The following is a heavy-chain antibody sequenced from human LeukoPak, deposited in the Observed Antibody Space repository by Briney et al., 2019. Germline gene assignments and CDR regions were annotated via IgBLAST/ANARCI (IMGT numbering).Heavy chain of an antibody. V-gene: IGHV1-2*02. D-gene: IGHD2/OR15-2a*01. CDR2: INPDTGDA. CDR3: ARGENLWFDY. CDR1: GYTFTSYY. J-gene: IGHJ4*02. Sequence: GSVKVSCKASGYTFTSYYIHWVRQAPGQGLEWVGLINPDTGDAKYAQKFQGRVTMTRDTPISTAYMELSRLPSDDTAVYFCARGENLWFDYWGQGTLVTVSS.